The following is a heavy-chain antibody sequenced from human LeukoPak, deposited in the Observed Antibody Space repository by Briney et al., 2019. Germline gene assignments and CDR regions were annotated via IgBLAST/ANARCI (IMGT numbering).Heavy chain of an antibody. D-gene: IGHD6-25*01. CDR2: IIPIFGTA. J-gene: IGHJ5*02. CDR1: GGTFSSYA. V-gene: IGHV1-69*13. CDR3: ARCGSGVENWFDP. Sequence: SVKVSCKASGGTFSSYAISWVRQAPGQGLEWMGGIIPIFGTANYAQKFQGRVTITADESTSTAYMELSSLRSEDTAVYYCARCGSGVENWFDPWGQGTLVTVSS.